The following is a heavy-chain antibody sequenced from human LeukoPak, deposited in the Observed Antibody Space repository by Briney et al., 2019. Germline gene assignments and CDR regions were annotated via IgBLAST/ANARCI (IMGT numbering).Heavy chain of an antibody. V-gene: IGHV1-46*01. CDR3: ARGPLAYCGGDCYAEYFQH. J-gene: IGHJ1*01. CDR2: INPSGGST. D-gene: IGHD2-21*02. Sequence: ASVKVYCKASGYTFTDYWMRWVRQAPGQGLEWMGIINPSGGSTSYAQKFQGRVTMTRDTSTSTVYMELSSLRSEDTAVYYCARGPLAYCGGDCYAEYFQHWGQGTLVTVSS. CDR1: GYTFTDYW.